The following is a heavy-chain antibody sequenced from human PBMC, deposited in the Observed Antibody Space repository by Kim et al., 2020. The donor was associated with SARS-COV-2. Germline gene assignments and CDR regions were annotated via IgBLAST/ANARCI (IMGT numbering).Heavy chain of an antibody. CDR2: RKTDGGTT. D-gene: IGHD6-13*01. CDR3: TSGNY. Sequence: RKTDGGTTDYTAPVKGRFTISRDDSKNTLYRQMNSLKTEETAVYYCTSGNYWGQGTLVTVSS. J-gene: IGHJ4*02. V-gene: IGHV3-15*01.